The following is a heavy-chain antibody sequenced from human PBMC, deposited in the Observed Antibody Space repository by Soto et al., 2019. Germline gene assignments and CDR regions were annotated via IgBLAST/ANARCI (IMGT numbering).Heavy chain of an antibody. V-gene: IGHV1-2*02. J-gene: IGHJ5*02. Sequence: SVKVSCKASGYTFTGYYMHWVRQAPVQGLEWMGWINPNSGGTNYAQKFQGRVTMTRDTSISTAYMELSRLRFDDTAVYYCARDYPPDYYDSSGYYFGGWFDLWGQGTLVTVSS. D-gene: IGHD3-22*01. CDR3: ARDYPPDYYDSSGYYFGGWFDL. CDR2: INPNSGGT. CDR1: GYTFTGYY.